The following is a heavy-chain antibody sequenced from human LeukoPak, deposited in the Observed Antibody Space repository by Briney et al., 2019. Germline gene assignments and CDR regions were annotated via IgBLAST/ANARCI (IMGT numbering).Heavy chain of an antibody. V-gene: IGHV3-30*04. D-gene: IGHD3-3*01. J-gene: IGHJ4*02. Sequence: GGSLRLSCAASGFTFRSYAMHWVRQAPGKGLEWVAVISYDGSNKYYADSVKGRFTISRDNSKNTLYLQMNSLRAEDTAVYYCAKEGSIFGVVIRPYYFDYWGQGTLVTVSS. CDR1: GFTFRSYA. CDR2: ISYDGSNK. CDR3: AKEGSIFGVVIRPYYFDY.